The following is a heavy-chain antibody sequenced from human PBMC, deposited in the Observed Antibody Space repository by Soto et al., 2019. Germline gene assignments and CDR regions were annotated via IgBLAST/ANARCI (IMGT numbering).Heavy chain of an antibody. CDR2: IYYSGST. CDR1: GGSISSGGYY. J-gene: IGHJ4*02. V-gene: IGHV4-31*03. D-gene: IGHD4-4*01. Sequence: SETLSLTCTVSGGSISSGGYYWSWIRQHPGKGLEWIGYIYYSGSTYYNPSLKSRVTISVDTSKNQFSLKLSSVTAADTAVLYGDYMSAGDSWGQGTLVTVSS. CDR3: DYMSAGDS.